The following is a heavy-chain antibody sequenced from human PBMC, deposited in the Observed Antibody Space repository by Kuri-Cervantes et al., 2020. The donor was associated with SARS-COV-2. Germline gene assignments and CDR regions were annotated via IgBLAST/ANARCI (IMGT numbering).Heavy chain of an antibody. V-gene: IGHV3-21*01. CDR1: GFTFSSYS. D-gene: IGHD5-18*01. Sequence: GGSLRLSCAASGFTFSSYSMNWDRQAPGKGLEWVSSISSSSSYIYYADSVKGRFTISRDNAKNSLYLQMNSLRAEDTAVYYCARALHTAMVKKLDYWGQGTLVTVSS. J-gene: IGHJ4*02. CDR3: ARALHTAMVKKLDY. CDR2: ISSSSSYI.